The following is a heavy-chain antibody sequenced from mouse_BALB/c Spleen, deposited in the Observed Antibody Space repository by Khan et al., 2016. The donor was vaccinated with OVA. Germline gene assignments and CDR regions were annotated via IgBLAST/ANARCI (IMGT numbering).Heavy chain of an antibody. CDR1: GFNIKDTY. J-gene: IGHJ1*01. Sequence: VQLKESGAELVKPGASVKLSCTASGFNIKDTYMHWVKQRPEQGLEWIGRIDPANGNTKYDPKFQGKATITADTSSNTAYLQLSSLTSEDTAVYYCARSGYFDVWGAGTTVTVSS. CDR3: ARSGYFDV. V-gene: IGHV14-3*02. CDR2: IDPANGNT.